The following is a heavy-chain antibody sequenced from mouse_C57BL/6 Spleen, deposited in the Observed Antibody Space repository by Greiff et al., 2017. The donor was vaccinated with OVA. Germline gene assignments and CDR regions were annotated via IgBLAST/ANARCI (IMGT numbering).Heavy chain of an antibody. D-gene: IGHD2-4*01. CDR1: GYTFTSYW. CDR3: ARSNLYDYGWFAY. V-gene: IGHV1-50*01. J-gene: IGHJ3*01. CDR2: IDPSDSYT. Sequence: QVQLQQPGAELVKPGASVKLSCKASGYTFTSYWMQWVKQRPGQGLEWIGEIDPSDSYTNYNQKFKGKATLTVDTSSSTAYMQLSSLTSEDSAVYYCARSNLYDYGWFAYWGQGTLVTVSA.